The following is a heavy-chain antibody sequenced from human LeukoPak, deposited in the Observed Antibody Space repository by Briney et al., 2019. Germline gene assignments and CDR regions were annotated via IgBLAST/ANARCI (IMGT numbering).Heavy chain of an antibody. Sequence: GASVKVSCKASGYTFTGYYMHWVRQAPGQGLEWMGWINPNSGGTNYAQKFQGRVTMTRDTSISTAYMELSRLRSEDMAVYYCARWGYSRNAFDYWGQGTLVTVSS. CDR2: INPNSGGT. J-gene: IGHJ4*02. CDR3: ARWGYSRNAFDY. V-gene: IGHV1-2*02. D-gene: IGHD2-21*01. CDR1: GYTFTGYY.